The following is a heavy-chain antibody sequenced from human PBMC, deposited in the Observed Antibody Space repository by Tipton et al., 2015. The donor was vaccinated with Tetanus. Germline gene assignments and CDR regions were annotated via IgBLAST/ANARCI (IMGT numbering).Heavy chain of an antibody. V-gene: IGHV3-21*01. CDR3: GKQNGGRWVVDH. CDR1: GFNFGDFN. D-gene: IGHD4-23*01. Sequence: SLRLSCQGSGFNFGDFNMNWIRQTPGKGLQWVSSISGHSTYIHYAESVRGRFSVSRDNAENSLYLQVDSLRAEDTAVYYCGKQNGGRWVVDHWGQGTLVTVSS. CDR2: ISGHSTYI. J-gene: IGHJ4*02.